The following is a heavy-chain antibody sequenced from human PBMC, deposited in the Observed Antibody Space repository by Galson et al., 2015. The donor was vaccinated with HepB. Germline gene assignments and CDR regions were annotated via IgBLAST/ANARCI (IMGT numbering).Heavy chain of an antibody. CDR2: IRSKANSYAT. V-gene: IGHV3-73*01. CDR1: GFTFSGSA. CDR3: TSYCGGDCPDDY. Sequence: SLRLSCAASGFTFSGSAMHWVRQASGKGLEWVGRIRSKANSYATAYAASVKGRFTISRDDSKNTAYLQMNSLKTEGTAVYYCTSYCGGDCPDDYWGQGTLVTVSS. J-gene: IGHJ4*02. D-gene: IGHD2-21*02.